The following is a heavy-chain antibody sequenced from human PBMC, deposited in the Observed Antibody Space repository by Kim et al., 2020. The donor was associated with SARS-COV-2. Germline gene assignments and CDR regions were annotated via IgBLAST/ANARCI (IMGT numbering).Heavy chain of an antibody. CDR1: GYTFTSYY. J-gene: IGHJ6*02. Sequence: ASVKVSCKASGYTFTSYYMHWVRQAPGQGLEWMGIINPSGGSTSYAQKFQGRVTMTRDTSTSTVYMELSSLRSEDTAVYYCARDVLVWIQPSYGMDVWGQGTTVTVSS. CDR2: INPSGGST. CDR3: ARDVLVWIQPSYGMDV. V-gene: IGHV1-46*01. D-gene: IGHD5-18*01.